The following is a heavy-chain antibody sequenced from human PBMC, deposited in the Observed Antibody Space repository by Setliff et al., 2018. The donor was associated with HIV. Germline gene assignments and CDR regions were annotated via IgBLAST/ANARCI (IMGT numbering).Heavy chain of an antibody. V-gene: IGHV4-4*07. J-gene: IGHJ3*02. D-gene: IGHD1-26*01. CDR1: GGSITSSY. CDR3: ARLGYSGSLVGAFDI. Sequence: SETLSLTCTVSGGSITSSYWSWIRQPAGKGLEWIGRIYTSGSTNYNPSLKSRVTMSIDTSKNQFSLKMTSVTAADTAVYYCARLGYSGSLVGAFDIWGQGTMVTVSS. CDR2: IYTSGST.